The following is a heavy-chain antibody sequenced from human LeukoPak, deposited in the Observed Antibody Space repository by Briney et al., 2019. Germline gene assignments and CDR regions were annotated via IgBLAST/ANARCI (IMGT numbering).Heavy chain of an antibody. Sequence: SETLSLTCTVSGYSISSGYYWGWIRQPPGKGLEWIGSIYHSGSTYYNPSLKSRVTISVDTSKNQFSLKLSSVTAADTAVYYCAREYGSGYSYWGQGTLVTVSS. J-gene: IGHJ4*02. V-gene: IGHV4-38-2*02. CDR3: AREYGSGYSY. CDR2: IYHSGST. CDR1: GYSISSGYY. D-gene: IGHD3-22*01.